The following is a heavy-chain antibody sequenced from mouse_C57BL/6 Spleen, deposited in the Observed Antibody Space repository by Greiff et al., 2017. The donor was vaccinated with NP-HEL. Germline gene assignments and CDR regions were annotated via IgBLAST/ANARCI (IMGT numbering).Heavy chain of an antibody. Sequence: VQLQQPGAELVRPGSSVKLSCKASGYTFTSYWMDWVKQRPGQGLEWIGNIYPSDSETHYNQKFKDKATLTVDKSSSTAYMQLSSLTSEDSAVYYCARERIYYSNYGYAMDYWGQGTSVTVSS. D-gene: IGHD2-5*01. CDR3: ARERIYYSNYGYAMDY. CDR1: GYTFTSYW. J-gene: IGHJ4*01. CDR2: IYPSDSET. V-gene: IGHV1-61*01.